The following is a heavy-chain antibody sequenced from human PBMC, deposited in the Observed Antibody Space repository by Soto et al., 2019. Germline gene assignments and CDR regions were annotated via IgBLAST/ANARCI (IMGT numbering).Heavy chain of an antibody. V-gene: IGHV3-7*01. Sequence: PGGSLRLSCEASGFTFSSYWMSWVRQAPGKGLEWVANINQHGSDKYYVDSVKGRFTISRDNAKNSVYLQMNSLRVEDTAVYYCATDSPFDIWGQGTMVPVSS. CDR1: GFTFSSYW. J-gene: IGHJ3*02. CDR3: ATDSPFDI. CDR2: INQHGSDK.